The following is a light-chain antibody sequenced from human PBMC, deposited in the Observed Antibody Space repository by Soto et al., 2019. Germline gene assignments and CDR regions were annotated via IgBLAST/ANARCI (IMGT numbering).Light chain of an antibody. J-gene: IGLJ2*01. CDR3: SSYTSSNTVI. V-gene: IGLV2-14*03. CDR1: SSDVGGYNY. Sequence: QSALTQPASVSGSPGQSITISCTGTSSDVGGYNYISWYQQHPGKAPKFIIYDVRNRPSGVSNRFSGSRYGNTASLTISGLQAADEADYYCSSYTSSNTVIFGGGTKLTVL. CDR2: DVR.